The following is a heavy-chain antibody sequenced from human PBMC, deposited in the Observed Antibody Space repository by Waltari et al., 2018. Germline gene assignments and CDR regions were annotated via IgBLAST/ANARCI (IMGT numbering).Heavy chain of an antibody. CDR3: ARDISDVVVMDLDY. CDR2: ISSTSTYM. D-gene: IGHD2-15*01. J-gene: IGHJ4*02. V-gene: IGHV3-21*01. Sequence: EVQLVQSGGGLAKPGGSLRLSCAGSGFIFSSYTMNWVRQAPGKGLEWVSSISSTSTYMYYADSVKGRFTISRDNAKNSVYLQMNSLTVEDTAIYYCARDISDVVVMDLDYWGQGTLVTVSS. CDR1: GFIFSSYT.